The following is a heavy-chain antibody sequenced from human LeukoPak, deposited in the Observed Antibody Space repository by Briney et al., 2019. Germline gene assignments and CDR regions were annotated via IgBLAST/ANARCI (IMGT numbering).Heavy chain of an antibody. CDR3: ARGRYSSTTYYFDY. CDR1: GFIFSSYW. Sequence: GGSLRLSCAASGFIFSSYWMSWVRQAPWNGQEWVANIKKDGSEKYYVDSVKGRFTISRDNAKNSLYLQMNSLRAEDTAVYYCARGRYSSTTYYFDYWGQGTLVTVSS. V-gene: IGHV3-7*03. CDR2: IKKDGSEK. D-gene: IGHD6-13*01. J-gene: IGHJ4*02.